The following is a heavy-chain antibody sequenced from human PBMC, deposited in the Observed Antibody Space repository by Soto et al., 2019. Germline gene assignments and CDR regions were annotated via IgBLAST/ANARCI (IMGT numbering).Heavy chain of an antibody. J-gene: IGHJ5*02. Sequence: QIPVKESGPTLVQPTQTLTLTCTFSGFSLSNSGVCVGWIRLSPVKALERLALIYWDDAKRYSPSLKSRHTITKDPSKKPVVLTMTNMDPVDTATYYGAHRGTVTTGGWFEPWGQGTLVTVSS. V-gene: IGHV2-5*02. CDR2: IYWDDAK. CDR1: GFSLSNSGVC. CDR3: AHRGTVTTGGWFEP. D-gene: IGHD4-17*01.